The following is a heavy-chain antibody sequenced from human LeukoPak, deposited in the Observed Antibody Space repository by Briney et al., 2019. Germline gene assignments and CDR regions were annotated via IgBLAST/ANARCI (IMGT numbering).Heavy chain of an antibody. J-gene: IGHJ4*02. CDR3: ARLAFESSGSLPKRMYYFDY. CDR2: ISYSGST. D-gene: IGHD3-22*01. CDR1: GYSISSGYY. Sequence: SETLSLTCSVSGYSISSGYYWGWIRQPPRKGLEWIGTISYSGSTYYSPSLKSRLTISVDKSKNQFSMKLSSVTAADTAVYYCARLAFESSGSLPKRMYYFDYWGQGTLVTVSS. V-gene: IGHV4-38-2*02.